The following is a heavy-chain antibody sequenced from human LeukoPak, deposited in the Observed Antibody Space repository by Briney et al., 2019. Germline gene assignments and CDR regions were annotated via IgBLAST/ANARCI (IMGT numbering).Heavy chain of an antibody. CDR1: GFTFDDYG. CDR3: ASTGTLYYYYYMDV. CDR2: ISSSSSYI. Sequence: GGSLRLSCAASGFTFDDYGMSWVRHAPGKGLEWVSSISSSSSYIYYADSVKGRFTISRDNAKNSLYLQMNSLRAEDTAVYYCASTGTLYYYYYMDVWGKGTTVTVSS. D-gene: IGHD1-14*01. V-gene: IGHV3-21*01. J-gene: IGHJ6*03.